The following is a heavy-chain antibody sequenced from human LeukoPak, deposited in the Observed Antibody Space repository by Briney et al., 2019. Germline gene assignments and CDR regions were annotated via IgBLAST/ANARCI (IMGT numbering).Heavy chain of an antibody. CDR2: INPNSGGT. Sequence: ASVKVSCKASGYTFTGYYMHWVRQAPGQGLEWMGWINPNSGGTNYAQKFQGRVTMTRDTSISTAYMELSRLRSDDTAVYHCARYCSSTSCYRVNDAFDIWGQGTMVTVSS. CDR1: GYTFTGYY. V-gene: IGHV1-2*02. CDR3: ARYCSSTSCYRVNDAFDI. J-gene: IGHJ3*02. D-gene: IGHD2-2*01.